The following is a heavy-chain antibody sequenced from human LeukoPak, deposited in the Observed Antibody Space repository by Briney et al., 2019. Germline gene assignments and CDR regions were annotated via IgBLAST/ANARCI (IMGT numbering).Heavy chain of an antibody. J-gene: IGHJ3*01. Sequence: GGSLRLSCAASGFTVNSNYMNWVRQAPGKGLEWVSVLYSDGRTYYADSVKGRFTISRDNSKNTLYLQLNSLRAEDTAVYYCAREGSGRTAYNDGLDVWGQGTMVTVSS. CDR1: GFTVNSNY. CDR2: LYSDGRT. D-gene: IGHD3-10*01. V-gene: IGHV3-53*01. CDR3: AREGSGRTAYNDGLDV.